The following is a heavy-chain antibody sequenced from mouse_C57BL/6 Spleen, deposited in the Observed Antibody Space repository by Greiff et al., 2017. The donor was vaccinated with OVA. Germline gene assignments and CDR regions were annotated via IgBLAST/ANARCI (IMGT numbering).Heavy chain of an antibody. V-gene: IGHV5-16*01. CDR2: INYDGSST. J-gene: IGHJ4*01. D-gene: IGHD2-4*01. Sequence: DVKLVESEGGLVQPGSSMKLSCTASGFTFSDYYMAWVRQVPEKGLEWVANINYDGSSTYYLDSLKSRFIISRDNAKNILYLQMSSLKSEDTATYYCARYDYDVGYYAMDYWGQGTSVTVSS. CDR3: ARYDYDVGYYAMDY. CDR1: GFTFSDYY.